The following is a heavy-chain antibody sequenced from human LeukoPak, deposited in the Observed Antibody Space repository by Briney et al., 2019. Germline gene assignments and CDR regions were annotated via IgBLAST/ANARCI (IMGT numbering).Heavy chain of an antibody. D-gene: IGHD3/OR15-3a*01. V-gene: IGHV4-39*07. J-gene: IGHJ1*01. CDR2: IYYSGST. CDR3: ARVRTGYFQD. CDR1: GGSISNSSYF. Sequence: LETLSLTCTVSGGSISNSSYFWGWIRQPPGKGLEWIGSIYYSGSTYYNPSLKSRVTISVDTSKNQFSLKLSSVTAADTAVYYCARVRTGYFQDWGQGTLVTVPS.